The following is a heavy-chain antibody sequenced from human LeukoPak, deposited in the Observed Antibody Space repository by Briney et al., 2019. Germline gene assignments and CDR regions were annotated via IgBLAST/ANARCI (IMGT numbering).Heavy chain of an antibody. V-gene: IGHV4-39*02. Sequence: SETLSLTCNVSGGTISTSSYYWGWIRQPPGKGLEWSGNIYYTGSAYYNPSLKSRVTISIDTSKNHFSLKLTSVTAADAAVYYCARRYDFWSGFPNYYFDSWGQGTLVTVSS. D-gene: IGHD3-3*01. CDR1: GGTISTSSYY. CDR2: IYYTGSA. J-gene: IGHJ4*02. CDR3: ARRYDFWSGFPNYYFDS.